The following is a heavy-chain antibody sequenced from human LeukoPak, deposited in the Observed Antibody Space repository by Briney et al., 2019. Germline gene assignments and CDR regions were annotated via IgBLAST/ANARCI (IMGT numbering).Heavy chain of an antibody. CDR1: GGSISSGSYY. CDR3: ASSFPYYDILTGFDY. J-gene: IGHJ4*02. V-gene: IGHV4-61*02. Sequence: PSETLSLTCTVSGGSISSGSYYWSWIRQPAGKGLEWIGRIYTSGSTNYNPSLKSRVTISVDTSKNQFSLKLSSVTAADTAVYYCASSFPYYDILTGFDYWGQGTLVTVSS. D-gene: IGHD3-9*01. CDR2: IYTSGST.